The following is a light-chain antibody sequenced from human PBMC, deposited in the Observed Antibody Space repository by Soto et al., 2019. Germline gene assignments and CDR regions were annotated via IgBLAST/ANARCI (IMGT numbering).Light chain of an antibody. CDR3: QQYKQWPIT. Sequence: IVLTQSPATLSVSPGERATLSCRASQSPHNYITWYKQKPGQAPRLLIHGAFTRATSIPARCSCSGSGTEFTLTISSLKSEAFAVLYCQQYKQWPITFGQGTRLEI. V-gene: IGKV3-15*01. J-gene: IGKJ5*01. CDR2: GAF. CDR1: QSPHNY.